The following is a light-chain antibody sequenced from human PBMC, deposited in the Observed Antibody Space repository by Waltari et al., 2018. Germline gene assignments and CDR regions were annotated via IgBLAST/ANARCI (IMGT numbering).Light chain of an antibody. CDR3: ASWDDSLNGRWE. CDR2: RND. Sequence: QSVLTPPPSASGTPGPRVTISCSGSRSNIGSHVVNWYQQVPGTTPKLLIYRNDQRPSGVPDRFSGSKSGTSASLAISGLRPEDEAEYYCASWDDSLNGRWEFGGGTKVTVL. V-gene: IGLV1-44*01. J-gene: IGLJ3*02. CDR1: RSNIGSHV.